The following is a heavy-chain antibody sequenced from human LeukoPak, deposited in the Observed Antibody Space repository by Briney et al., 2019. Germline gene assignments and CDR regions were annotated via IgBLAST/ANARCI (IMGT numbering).Heavy chain of an antibody. V-gene: IGHV4-59*08. Sequence: KPSETLSLTCTVSGGSISSYYWSWIRQPPGKGLEWIGYIYYSGTTYYNPSLKSRVTISVDTSKNQFSLELSSVTAADTAVYYCARYSSSSVYFDYWGQGTLVTVSS. CDR1: GGSISSYY. CDR3: ARYSSSSVYFDY. J-gene: IGHJ4*02. D-gene: IGHD6-6*01. CDR2: IYYSGTT.